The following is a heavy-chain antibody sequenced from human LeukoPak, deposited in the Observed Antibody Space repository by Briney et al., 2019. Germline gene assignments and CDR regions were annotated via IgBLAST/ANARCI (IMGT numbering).Heavy chain of an antibody. D-gene: IGHD3-3*01. CDR3: AKVIVGAFAILES. V-gene: IGHV3-9*01. CDR1: GCTFDDFA. J-gene: IGHJ4*02. Sequence: GGSLRLSCADSGCTFDDFAMHWVRQGPGKGLEWVSGINWNGRSIDYADSVKGRFTVSRGNGKNSLYLQMNSLRPEDTAFYYCAKVIVGAFAILESWGQGTLVTVSS. CDR2: INWNGRSI.